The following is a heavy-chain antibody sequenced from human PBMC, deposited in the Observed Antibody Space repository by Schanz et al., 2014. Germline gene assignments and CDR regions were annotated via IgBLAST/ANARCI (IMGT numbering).Heavy chain of an antibody. Sequence: QLLLVQSGAEVRKPGASVKVSCKVSGYTLTELSMHWVRQAPGKGLEWVGGFDPEDGETTYAQKFQGRVTMTTDTSTSTVYMELRSLTSDDSAVYYCARDRDQWDGNYLDYWGQGTLVTVSS. CDR1: GYTLTELS. V-gene: IGHV1-24*01. CDR3: ARDRDQWDGNYLDY. D-gene: IGHD1-26*01. J-gene: IGHJ4*02. CDR2: FDPEDGET.